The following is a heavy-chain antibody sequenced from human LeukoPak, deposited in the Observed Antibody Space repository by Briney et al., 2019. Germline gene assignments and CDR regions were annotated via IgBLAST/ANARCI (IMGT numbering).Heavy chain of an antibody. CDR1: GGSISSSNW. D-gene: IGHD6-13*01. CDR2: IYHSGST. V-gene: IGHV4-4*02. J-gene: IGHJ5*02. CDR3: ASRLGYSSSWFLSKPFDP. Sequence: SETLSLTCAVPGGSISSSNWWSWVRQPPGKGLEWIGEIYHSGSTNYNPSLKSRVTISVDKSKNQFSLKLSSVTAADTAVYYCASRLGYSSSWFLSKPFDPWGQGTLVTVSS.